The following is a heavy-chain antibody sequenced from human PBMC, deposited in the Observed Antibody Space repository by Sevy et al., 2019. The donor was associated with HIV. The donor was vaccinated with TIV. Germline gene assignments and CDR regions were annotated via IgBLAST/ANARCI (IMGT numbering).Heavy chain of an antibody. CDR1: GFTFSSYA. J-gene: IGHJ4*02. Sequence: GGSLRLSCAASGFTFSSYAMHWVRQAPGKGLEWVAVISYDGSNKYYADSVKGRFTISRDNSKNMLYLQMNSLRAEDTTVYHSAREGVVDTAISYYFDYWGQGTMVTVSS. CDR3: AREGVVDTAISYYFDY. CDR2: ISYDGSNK. D-gene: IGHD5-18*01. V-gene: IGHV3-30-3*01.